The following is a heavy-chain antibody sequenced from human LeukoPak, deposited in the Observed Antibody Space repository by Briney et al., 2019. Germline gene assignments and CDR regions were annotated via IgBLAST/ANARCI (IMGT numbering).Heavy chain of an antibody. CDR3: ARDHRVCGGGCYSAMDV. Sequence: PGGSLRLSCAASGFTFTNYAMDWVRQAPGKGLEWVSTISYHGSDEYYADSVQGRFTISRDNSKNTLYLQMNSLRAEDKAVYYCARDHRVCGGGCYSAMDVWGQGTPVTVSS. CDR1: GFTFTNYA. V-gene: IGHV3-30-3*01. D-gene: IGHD2-21*02. J-gene: IGHJ6*02. CDR2: ISYHGSDE.